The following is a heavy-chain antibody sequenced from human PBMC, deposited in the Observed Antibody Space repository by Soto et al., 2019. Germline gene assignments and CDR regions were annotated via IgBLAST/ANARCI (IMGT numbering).Heavy chain of an antibody. D-gene: IGHD6-6*01. Sequence: AGSLRLSCAASGFTFDDYTMHWVRQAPGKGLEWVSLISWDGGSTYYADSVKGRFTISRDNSKNSLYLQMNSLRTEDTALYYCAKDIGWRSYCSSLGGNYYYYYGMDVWGQGTTVTVSS. CDR3: AKDIGWRSYCSSLGGNYYYYYGMDV. CDR2: ISWDGGST. CDR1: GFTFDDYT. J-gene: IGHJ6*02. V-gene: IGHV3-43*01.